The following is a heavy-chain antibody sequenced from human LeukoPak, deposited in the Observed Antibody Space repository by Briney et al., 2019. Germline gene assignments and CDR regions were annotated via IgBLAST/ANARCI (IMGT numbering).Heavy chain of an antibody. CDR1: GGTFSSYA. V-gene: IGHV1-69*13. CDR3: ARGGRWELPRPYAFDI. CDR2: IIPIFGTA. Sequence: SVKVSCKASGGTFSSYAISWVRQAPGQGLEWMGGIIPIFGTANYAQKFQGRVTITADESTSTAYMELSSLRSEDTAVYSCARGGRWELPRPYAFDIWGQGTMVTVSS. J-gene: IGHJ3*02. D-gene: IGHD1-26*01.